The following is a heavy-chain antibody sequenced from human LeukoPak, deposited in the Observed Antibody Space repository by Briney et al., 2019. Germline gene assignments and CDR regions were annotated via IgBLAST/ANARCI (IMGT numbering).Heavy chain of an antibody. CDR2: ISYDGSNK. D-gene: IGHD2-21*02. V-gene: IGHV3-30-3*01. CDR1: GFTFSSYA. CDR3: VREDTPATANY. J-gene: IGHJ4*02. Sequence: GGSLRLSCAASGFTFSSYAMHWVRQAPGKGLEWVAVISYDGSNKYYADSVKGRFTISRDNSKNTLYLQVNSLRAEDTAVYYCVREDTPATANYWGQGTLVTISS.